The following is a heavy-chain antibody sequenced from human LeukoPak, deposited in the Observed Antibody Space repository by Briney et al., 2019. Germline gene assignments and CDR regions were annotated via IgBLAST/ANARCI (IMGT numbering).Heavy chain of an antibody. V-gene: IGHV6-1*01. J-gene: IGHJ4*02. D-gene: IGHD6-19*01. CDR3: ARDQIAVAGTRYYFDY. CDR2: TYYRSKWYN. CDR1: GDSVSSNSAA. Sequence: SQTLSLTCAISGDSVSSNSAAWNWIRQSPSRGLEWLGRTYYRSKWYNDYAVSVKSRITINPDTSKNQFSLQLNSVTPEDTAVYYCARDQIAVAGTRYYFDYWGQGTLVTVSS.